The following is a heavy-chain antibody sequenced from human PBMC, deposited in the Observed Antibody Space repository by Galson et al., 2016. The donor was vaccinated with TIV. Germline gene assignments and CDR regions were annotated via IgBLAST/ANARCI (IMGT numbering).Heavy chain of an antibody. V-gene: IGHV3-30*18. J-gene: IGHJ4*02. D-gene: IGHD3-10*01. CDR1: GFTFSRYG. CDR2: ISYDGTKT. CDR3: AKGGNYGSGSSLDY. Sequence: SLRLSCAASGFTFSRYGIHWVRQAPGKGLEWVAVISYDGTKTYYADSVKGRFTISRDNFKNMLYLQMDSLRVEDTAVYYRAKGGNYGSGSSLDYWGQGALVTVSS.